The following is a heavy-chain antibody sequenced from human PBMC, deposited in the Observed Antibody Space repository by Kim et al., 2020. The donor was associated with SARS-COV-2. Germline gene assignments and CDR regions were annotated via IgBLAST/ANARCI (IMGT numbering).Heavy chain of an antibody. Sequence: YAASVKGRFTISRDDSKSIAYLQMNSLKTEDTAVYYCTREPRRELLGLNYWGQGTLVTVSS. D-gene: IGHD1-26*01. J-gene: IGHJ4*02. V-gene: IGHV3-49*02. CDR3: TREPRRELLGLNY.